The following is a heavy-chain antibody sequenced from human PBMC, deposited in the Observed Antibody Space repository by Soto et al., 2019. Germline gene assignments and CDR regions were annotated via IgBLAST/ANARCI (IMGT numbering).Heavy chain of an antibody. Sequence: PGGSLSLSCAASGFTFSSYGMHWVRQAPGKGLEWVAVIWYDGSNKYYADSVKGRFTISRDNSKNTLYLQMNSLRAEDTAVYYCARDLGVTIFGVVTPYYGMDVWGQGTTVTVSS. V-gene: IGHV3-33*01. CDR2: IWYDGSNK. J-gene: IGHJ6*02. CDR1: GFTFSSYG. D-gene: IGHD3-3*01. CDR3: ARDLGVTIFGVVTPYYGMDV.